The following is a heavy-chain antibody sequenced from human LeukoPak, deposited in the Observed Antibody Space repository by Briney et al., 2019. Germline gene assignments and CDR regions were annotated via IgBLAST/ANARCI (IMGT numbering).Heavy chain of an antibody. CDR3: ASHYYDSSGYYYGFDY. J-gene: IGHJ4*02. CDR1: GGTFSSYA. V-gene: IGHV1-69*13. D-gene: IGHD3-22*01. Sequence: ASVKVSCKASGGTFSSYAISWVPHAPGQGLEWMGGIIPIFGTANYAQKFQGRVTITADESTSTAYMELSSLRSEDTAVYYCASHYYDSSGYYYGFDYWGQGTLVTVSS. CDR2: IIPIFGTA.